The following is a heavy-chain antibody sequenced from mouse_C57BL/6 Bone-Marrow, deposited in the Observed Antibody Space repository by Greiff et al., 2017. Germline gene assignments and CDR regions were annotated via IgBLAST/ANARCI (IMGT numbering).Heavy chain of an antibody. D-gene: IGHD1-2*01. J-gene: IGHJ2*01. CDR3: ARTLLRPYYVDC. CDR2: IYPRSGNT. V-gene: IGHV1-81*01. CDR1: GYTFTSYG. Sequence: QVHVKQSGAELARPGASVKLSCKASGYTFTSYGISWVKQRTGQGLEWIGEIYPRSGNTYYTEKFKGQATLAADKASSTTYMELRRLTSEDSAVFFCARTLLRPYYVDCWGRGTTLTVSS.